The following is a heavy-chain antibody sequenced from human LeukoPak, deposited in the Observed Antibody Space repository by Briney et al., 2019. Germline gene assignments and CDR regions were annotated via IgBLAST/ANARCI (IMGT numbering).Heavy chain of an antibody. CDR1: GYTFTGYY. CDR3: ARDRGTSTSGYDYLSLYYYYMDV. V-gene: IGHV1-2*02. D-gene: IGHD5-12*01. CDR2: INPNSGGT. J-gene: IGHJ6*03. Sequence: ASVKVSCKASGYTFTGYYMHWVRQAPGQGLEWMGWINPNSGGTNYAQKFQGRVTMTRDTSTSTVYMELSSLRSEDTAVYYCARDRGTSTSGYDYLSLYYYYMDVWGKGTTVTVSS.